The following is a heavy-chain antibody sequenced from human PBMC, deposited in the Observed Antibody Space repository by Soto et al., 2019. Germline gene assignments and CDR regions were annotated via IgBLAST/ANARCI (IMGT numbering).Heavy chain of an antibody. J-gene: IGHJ4*02. CDR2: INHSGST. Sequence: QVQLQQWGAGLLKPSETLSLTCAVYGGSFSGYYWSWIRQPPGKGLEWIGEINHSGSTNYNPSLMSRVTISVDTSKNQFSLKLSSVTAADTAVYYWARNRRGTTFDYWGQGTLVTVSS. CDR1: GGSFSGYY. CDR3: ARNRRGTTFDY. D-gene: IGHD1-7*01. V-gene: IGHV4-34*01.